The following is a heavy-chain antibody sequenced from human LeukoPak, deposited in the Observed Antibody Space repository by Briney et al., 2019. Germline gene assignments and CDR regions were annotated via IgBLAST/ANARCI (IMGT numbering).Heavy chain of an antibody. Sequence: ASVKVSCKASGYTFTSYGISWVRQAPGQGLEWMGWISAYNGNTNYAQKLQGRVTMTTDTSTSTAYMELSSLRSEDTAVYYCASYSSSRYYYYMDVWGKGTTVTVSS. CDR1: GYTFTSYG. J-gene: IGHJ6*03. V-gene: IGHV1-18*01. D-gene: IGHD6-6*01. CDR3: ASYSSSRYYYYMDV. CDR2: ISAYNGNT.